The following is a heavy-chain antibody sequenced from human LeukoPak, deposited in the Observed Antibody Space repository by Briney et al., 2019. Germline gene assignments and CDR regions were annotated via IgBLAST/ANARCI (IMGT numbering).Heavy chain of an antibody. CDR2: IYSSGST. CDR1: GGSISSYY. Sequence: SETLSLTCTVSGGSISSYYWSWIRQPAGKGLEWIGRIYSSGSTDYNPSLKSRVTMSVDTSKNQFSLRLTSVTAADTAVYYCARQTGSGLFILPGGQGTLVTVSS. J-gene: IGHJ4*02. V-gene: IGHV4-4*07. D-gene: IGHD3/OR15-3a*01. CDR3: ARQTGSGLFILP.